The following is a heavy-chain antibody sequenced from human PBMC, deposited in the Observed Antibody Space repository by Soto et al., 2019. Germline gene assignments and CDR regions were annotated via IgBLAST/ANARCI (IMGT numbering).Heavy chain of an antibody. CDR2: ISGSGGST. V-gene: IGHV3-23*01. D-gene: IGHD1-26*01. J-gene: IGHJ2*01. Sequence: GGSLRLSCAASGCTFSSYAMSWVRQAPGKGLEWVSAISGSGGSTYYVDSVKGRFTISRDNSKNTLYVQMNSLRAEDTALYYCARSPQPTRGIHWYFDLWGRGILVTVSS. CDR1: GCTFSSYA. CDR3: ARSPQPTRGIHWYFDL.